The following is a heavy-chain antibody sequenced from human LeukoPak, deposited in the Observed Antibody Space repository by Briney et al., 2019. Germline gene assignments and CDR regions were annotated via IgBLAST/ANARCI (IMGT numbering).Heavy chain of an antibody. J-gene: IGHJ6*03. D-gene: IGHD3-9*01. CDR2: ISSSSSYI. CDR1: GFTFSSYR. V-gene: IGHV3-21*01. Sequence: WGSLRLSCAASGFTFSSYRMNRVRQAPGKGLEWVSSISSSSSYIYYADSLKGRFTISRDNAKNSLYLQMNSLRAEDTAVYYCAKDYQYYDILTGYYRSYYYYYYMDVWGKGTTVTISS. CDR3: AKDYQYYDILTGYYRSYYYYYYMDV.